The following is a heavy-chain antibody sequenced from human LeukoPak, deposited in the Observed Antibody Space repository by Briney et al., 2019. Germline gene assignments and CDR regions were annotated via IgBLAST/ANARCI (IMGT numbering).Heavy chain of an antibody. CDR1: GYSISSSNW. Sequence: PSETLSLTCAVSGYSISSSNWWGWIRQPPGKGLEWIGYIYYSGSTNYNPSLKSRVTMSVDTSKNQFSLNLRSVTPEDTAVYYCARNLIPEQLVLNFWGQGTLVTVSS. CDR3: ARNLIPEQLVLNF. CDR2: IYYSGST. V-gene: IGHV4-28*01. D-gene: IGHD6-13*01. J-gene: IGHJ4*02.